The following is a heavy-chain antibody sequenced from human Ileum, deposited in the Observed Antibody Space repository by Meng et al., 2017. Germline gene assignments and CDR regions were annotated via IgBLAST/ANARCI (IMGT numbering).Heavy chain of an antibody. Sequence: SEILSSTCTVPGGFISSSSYYWGGIRQPPGTGLVWIGRIYYSGSPYYNPSLKGQVTISVDTSKHQFSLKLSSVTATDTAVYYCARNPHYDSSGPPYYFDNWGQGTLVTVSS. V-gene: IGHV4-39*07. CDR1: GGFISSSSYY. CDR3: ARNPHYDSSGPPYYFDN. CDR2: IYYSGSP. J-gene: IGHJ4*02. D-gene: IGHD3-22*01.